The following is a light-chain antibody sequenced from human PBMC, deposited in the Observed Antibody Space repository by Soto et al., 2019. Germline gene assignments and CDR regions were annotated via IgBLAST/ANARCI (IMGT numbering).Light chain of an antibody. CDR1: QSIANW. V-gene: IGKV1-5*01. Sequence: DIQMTQSPSTLSASVGDRVTITCRASQSIANWLAWYQQKPGKAPKLLIYDASSLEGGVPSRFSGSRSGTEFTLTISSLQPDDLATYYCQQYGSYWTFGQGTKVDMK. CDR2: DAS. CDR3: QQYGSYWT. J-gene: IGKJ1*01.